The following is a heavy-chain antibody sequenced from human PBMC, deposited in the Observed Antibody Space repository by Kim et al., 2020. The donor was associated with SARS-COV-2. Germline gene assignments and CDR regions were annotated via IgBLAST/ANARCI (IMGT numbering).Heavy chain of an antibody. Sequence: SETLSLTCAVSGGSISSSNWWSWVRQPPGKGLEWIGEIYHSGSTNYNPSLKSRVTISVDKSKNQFSLELSSVTAADTAVYYCARDGDKGLAAAGPAVFDYWGQGTLVTVSS. J-gene: IGHJ4*02. V-gene: IGHV4-4*02. CDR2: IYHSGST. D-gene: IGHD6-13*01. CDR1: GGSISSSNW. CDR3: ARDGDKGLAAAGPAVFDY.